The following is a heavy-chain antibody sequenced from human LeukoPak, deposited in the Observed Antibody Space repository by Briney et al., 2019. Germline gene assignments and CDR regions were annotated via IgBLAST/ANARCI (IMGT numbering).Heavy chain of an antibody. Sequence: GGSLRLSCAASGFTFSSYGMSWVRQAPGKGLEWVSAISGSGGSTSYADAVKGRFTISRDNSKNTLYLQMNSLRAEDTAVYYCAKRSDILVVVAAFFDYWGQGTLVTVSS. CDR1: GFTFSSYG. D-gene: IGHD2-15*01. CDR3: AKRSDILVVVAAFFDY. J-gene: IGHJ4*02. V-gene: IGHV3-23*01. CDR2: ISGSGGST.